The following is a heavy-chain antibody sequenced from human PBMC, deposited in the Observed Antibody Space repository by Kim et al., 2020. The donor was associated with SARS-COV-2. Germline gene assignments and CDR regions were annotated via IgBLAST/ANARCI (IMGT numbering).Heavy chain of an antibody. V-gene: IGHV4-34*01. CDR3: ARVKYVTMVRGVQFYYYY. CDR2: INHSGST. J-gene: IGHJ6*03. CDR1: GGSFSGYY. D-gene: IGHD3-10*01. Sequence: SETLSLTCAVYGGSFSGYYWSWIRQPPGKGLEWIGEINHSGSTNYNPSLKSRVTISVDTSKNQFSLKLSSVTAADTAVYYCARVKYVTMVRGVQFYYYY.